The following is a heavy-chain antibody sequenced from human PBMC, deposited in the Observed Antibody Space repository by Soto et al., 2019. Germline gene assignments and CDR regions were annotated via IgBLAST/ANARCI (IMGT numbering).Heavy chain of an antibody. J-gene: IGHJ4*02. Sequence: PGGSLRLSCAASGFSFSIYGMNWVRQAPGKGLEWVSYISTGSSTIYYADSVKGRFTISRDNAKNSLFLQMDSLRDEDTAVYYCTRIRELGANPFDYWGQGSLVTISS. CDR3: TRIRELGANPFDY. V-gene: IGHV3-48*02. D-gene: IGHD1-26*01. CDR1: GFSFSIYG. CDR2: ISTGSSTI.